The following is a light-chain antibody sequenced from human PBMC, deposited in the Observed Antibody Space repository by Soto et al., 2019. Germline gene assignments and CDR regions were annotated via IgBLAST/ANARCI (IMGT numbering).Light chain of an antibody. CDR2: GAS. V-gene: IGKV3-20*01. J-gene: IGKJ1*01. CDR3: HQSGSSGT. Sequence: EIVLTQSPGTLSLSPGERATLSCRASQTVSSSFLAWYQQTHGQTPRLLIYGASSRATCIPDRFSGSGSGTDFTVTISRLEPEDFAVYYCHQSGSSGTFGQGTEVDIK. CDR1: QTVSSSF.